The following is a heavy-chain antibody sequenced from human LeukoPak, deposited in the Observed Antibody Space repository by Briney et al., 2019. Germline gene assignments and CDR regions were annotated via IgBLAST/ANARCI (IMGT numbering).Heavy chain of an antibody. J-gene: IGHJ4*02. CDR3: ARSTYYYDSSGYYYAQYFDY. Sequence: PGRSLRLSCAASGFTFSSYGMHWVRQAPGKGLEWVAVIWYDGSNKYYADSVKGRLTISRDNSKNTLYLQMNSLRAEDTAVYYCARSTYYYDSSGYYYAQYFDYWGQGTLVTVSS. CDR2: IWYDGSNK. D-gene: IGHD3-22*01. CDR1: GFTFSSYG. V-gene: IGHV3-33*01.